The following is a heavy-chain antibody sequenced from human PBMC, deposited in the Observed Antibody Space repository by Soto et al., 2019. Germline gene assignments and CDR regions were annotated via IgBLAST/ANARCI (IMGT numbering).Heavy chain of an antibody. J-gene: IGHJ6*02. CDR3: ARGVPDIVLMVYAPATYGMDV. CDR1: GFTFSSYS. CDR2: ISSSSSYI. V-gene: IGHV3-21*01. D-gene: IGHD2-8*01. Sequence: GVSLRLSCAAAGFTFSSYSMNWVRQAPGKGLEWVSSISSSSSYIYYADSVKGRFTISRDNAKNSLYLQMNSLRAEDTAVYYCARGVPDIVLMVYAPATYGMDVWGQGTTVTVSS.